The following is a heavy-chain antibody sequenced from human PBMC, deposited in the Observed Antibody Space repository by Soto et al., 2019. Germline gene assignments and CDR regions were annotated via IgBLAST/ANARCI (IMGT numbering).Heavy chain of an antibody. CDR2: VNSGGSST. CDR1: GFTFSSYW. V-gene: IGHV3-74*01. CDR3: VRDARTPIFGMVIGSYYFDY. J-gene: IGHJ4*02. Sequence: GGSLRLSCAASGFTFSSYWMHWVRQAPGEGLMWVSRVNSGGSSTSYADSVKGRFTISRDNAKNTLYLQMNSLRDEDTAVYYCVRDARTPIFGMVIGSYYFDYWGQGTLVTVSS. D-gene: IGHD3-3*01.